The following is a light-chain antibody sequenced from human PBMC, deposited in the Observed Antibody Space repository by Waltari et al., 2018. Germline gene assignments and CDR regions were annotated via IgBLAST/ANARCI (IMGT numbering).Light chain of an antibody. Sequence: ETTLTQSRAFMSATPVDKVNIACKASQDIDDDVNWYQQKPGEAPIFIILESTTRVHGISPRFSGSEYGRDFTLTINNIQSEDAAYYFCLQHDNCPLTFGQGTKVEIK. V-gene: IGKV5-2*01. J-gene: IGKJ2*01. CDR2: EST. CDR1: QDIDDD. CDR3: LQHDNCPLT.